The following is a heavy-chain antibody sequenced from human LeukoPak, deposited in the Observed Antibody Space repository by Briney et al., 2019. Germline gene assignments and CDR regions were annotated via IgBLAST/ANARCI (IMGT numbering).Heavy chain of an antibody. CDR2: IYHGGST. J-gene: IGHJ5*02. V-gene: IGHV4-30-2*01. CDR3: ARRSTGNYNWFDP. CDR1: GASISSGDYS. Sequence: SQTLSLTCAVSGASISSGDYSWSWIRQPPGMGLEWIGYIYHGGSTYYNPSLNSRVTISIDTSKNLFSLKLSSVTAADTAVYFCARRSTGNYNWFDPWGRGSLVTVSS. D-gene: IGHD1-1*01.